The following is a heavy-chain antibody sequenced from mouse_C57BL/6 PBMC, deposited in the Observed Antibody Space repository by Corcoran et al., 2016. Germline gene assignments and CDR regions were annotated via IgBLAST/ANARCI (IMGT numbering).Heavy chain of an antibody. V-gene: IGHV1-19*01. CDR3: ARYGITTVVAPVDY. J-gene: IGHJ2*01. D-gene: IGHD1-1*01. CDR1: GYTFTDYY. Sequence: EVQLQQSGPVLVKPGASVKMSCKASGYTFTDYYMNWVKQSHGKSLEWIGVINPYNGGTSYNQKFKGKATLTVDKSSSTAYMELKSLTSEDSAVYYCARYGITTVVAPVDYWGQGTTLTVSS. CDR2: INPYNGGT.